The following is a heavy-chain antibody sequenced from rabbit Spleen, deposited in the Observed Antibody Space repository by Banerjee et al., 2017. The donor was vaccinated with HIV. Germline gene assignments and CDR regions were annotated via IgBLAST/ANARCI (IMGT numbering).Heavy chain of an antibody. CDR3: ARAGYAAM. J-gene: IGHJ4*01. V-gene: IGHV1S7*01. Sequence: HLKESGGGLVQPGGSLKLSCKASGFDFTNYWMNWVRQAPGKGLEWIGYIDPVFGITIYANSVKGRFTISRDNAQNTVFLQLNSLTAADTAAYFCARAGYAAMWGPGTLVTVS. D-gene: IGHD6-1*01. CDR2: IDPVFGIT. CDR1: GFDFTNYW.